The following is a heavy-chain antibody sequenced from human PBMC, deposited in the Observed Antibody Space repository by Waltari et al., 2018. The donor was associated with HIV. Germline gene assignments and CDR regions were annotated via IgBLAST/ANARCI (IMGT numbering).Heavy chain of an antibody. CDR3: AKEAAVSAGPLDS. J-gene: IGHJ4*02. V-gene: IGHV3-23*04. Sequence: EVHFAESGGGLVQPGGSLRISCVLSGLPGSTSALTWVRQAPGKGLQWVSSIGGSDNSTHYADSVRDRFIISRDDSQNTMSLQMDSLTINDTAVYYCAKEAAVSAGPLDSWGQGIVVIVSS. CDR2: IGGSDNST. CDR1: GLPGSTSA. D-gene: IGHD6-19*01.